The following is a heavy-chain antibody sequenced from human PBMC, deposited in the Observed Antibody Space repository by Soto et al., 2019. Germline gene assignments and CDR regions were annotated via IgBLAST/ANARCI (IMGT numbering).Heavy chain of an antibody. V-gene: IGHV4-39*01. Sequence: SETLSLTCSVPGGSISSSSYYWGWIRQPPGKGLEWIGSIYYSGSTFYNPSLRSRVTISVDTSTNQFSLRLSSVTAADTGVFFCARQEYYYDSTGYYSPYYYGMDVWGQGTTVTVSS. CDR1: GGSISSSSYY. CDR3: ARQEYYYDSTGYYSPYYYGMDV. CDR2: IYYSGST. D-gene: IGHD3-22*01. J-gene: IGHJ6*02.